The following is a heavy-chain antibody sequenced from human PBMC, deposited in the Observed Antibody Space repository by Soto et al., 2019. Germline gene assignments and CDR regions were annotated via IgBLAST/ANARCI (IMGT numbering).Heavy chain of an antibody. CDR1: GSTFRSYE. CDR3: VREFVRDFHNWFDL. V-gene: IGHV3-48*03. J-gene: IGHJ5*02. CDR2: ISEAGGTK. D-gene: IGHD2-21*02. Sequence: PGGSLRLSCVASGSTFRSYEMNWVRQAPGKGLEWVSYISEAGGTKHYADSVKGRFTISRDNAKNSLFLQMNSLRAEDTAVYYCVREFVRDFHNWFDLWGQGTLVTVSS.